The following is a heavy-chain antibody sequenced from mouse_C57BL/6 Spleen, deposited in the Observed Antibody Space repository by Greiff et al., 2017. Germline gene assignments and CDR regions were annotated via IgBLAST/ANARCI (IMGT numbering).Heavy chain of an antibody. CDR3: ARRGVAYWYVDV. J-gene: IGHJ1*03. CDR2: IDPSDSYT. D-gene: IGHD1-1*02. CDR1: GYTFTSYW. V-gene: IGHV1-69*01. Sequence: QVQLQQPGAELVMPGASVKLSCKASGYTFTSYWMHWVKQRPGQGLEWIGEIDPSDSYTNYNQKFKGKSTLTVDKSSSTAYMQLSSLTSEDSAVYYCARRGVAYWYVDVWGTGTTVTVSS.